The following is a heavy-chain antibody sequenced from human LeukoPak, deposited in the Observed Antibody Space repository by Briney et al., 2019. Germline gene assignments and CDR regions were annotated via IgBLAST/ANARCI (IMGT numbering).Heavy chain of an antibody. D-gene: IGHD6-19*01. CDR2: ISAYNGNT. CDR3: ARGYDSSGWYDY. CDR1: GYTFTSYG. J-gene: IGHJ4*02. Sequence: GASVKVSCKASGYTFTSYGISWVRQAPGQGLEWMGWISAYNGNTSYAQKFQGRVTMTRDTSTSTVYMELSSLRSEDTAVYYCARGYDSSGWYDYWGQGTLVTVSS. V-gene: IGHV1-18*01.